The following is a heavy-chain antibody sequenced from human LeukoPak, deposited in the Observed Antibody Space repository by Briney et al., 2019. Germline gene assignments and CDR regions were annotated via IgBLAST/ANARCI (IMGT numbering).Heavy chain of an antibody. Sequence: GASVKVSCQASVGTFRTHTINGVRQAAGRGVAGVGGIILILCTEDYPQKFQSRATITADKSTSTAYMERSSLRSEDTAVYYCARGGLYYYDSSGYFDYWGQGTLVTVSS. CDR3: ARGGLYYYDSSGYFDY. V-gene: IGHV1-69*08. J-gene: IGHJ4*02. D-gene: IGHD3-22*01. CDR1: VGTFRTHT. CDR2: IILILCTE.